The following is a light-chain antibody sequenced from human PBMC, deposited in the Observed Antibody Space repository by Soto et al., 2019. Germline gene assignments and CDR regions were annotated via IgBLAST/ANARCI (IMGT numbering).Light chain of an antibody. CDR2: GTS. Sequence: EIVLTQSPATLSLSPGERATLSCRASQSVSSSYLAWYQQKPGQAPRLLIYGTSNRATGIPDRFSGSGSGTDFTLTISRLEPEDFAVHYCQQYDSSPPVTFGGGTKVEIK. J-gene: IGKJ4*01. CDR1: QSVSSSY. V-gene: IGKV3-20*01. CDR3: QQYDSSPPVT.